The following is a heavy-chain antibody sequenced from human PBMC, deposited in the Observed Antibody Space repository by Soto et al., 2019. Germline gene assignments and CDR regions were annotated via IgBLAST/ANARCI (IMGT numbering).Heavy chain of an antibody. D-gene: IGHD5-18*01. V-gene: IGHV3-66*04. CDR1: GFTVSSNY. Sequence: EVQLVESGGGLVQPGGSLRLSCAASGFTVSSNYMSWVRQAPGKGLEWVSVIYSGGSAYYADSVKGRFTISRDNSKNTLYLQMNSLRAADTAVYYFARHGYSYGGGYFDYWGQGTLVTVSS. CDR3: ARHGYSYGGGYFDY. J-gene: IGHJ4*02. CDR2: IYSGGSA.